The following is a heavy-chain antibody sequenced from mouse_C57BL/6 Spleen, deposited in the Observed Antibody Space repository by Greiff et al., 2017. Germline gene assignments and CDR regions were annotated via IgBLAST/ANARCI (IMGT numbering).Heavy chain of an antibody. CDR2: ISSGSSTI. J-gene: IGHJ4*01. D-gene: IGHD1-1*01. Sequence: DVMLVESGGGLVKPGGSLKLSCAASGFTFSDYGMHWVRQAPEKGLEWVAYISSGSSTIYYADTVKGRFTISRDNAKNTLFLQMTILRSEDTAMYYCARPHYYGSSYYYAMDDWGQGTSVTVSS. CDR1: GFTFSDYG. CDR3: ARPHYYGSSYYYAMDD. V-gene: IGHV5-17*01.